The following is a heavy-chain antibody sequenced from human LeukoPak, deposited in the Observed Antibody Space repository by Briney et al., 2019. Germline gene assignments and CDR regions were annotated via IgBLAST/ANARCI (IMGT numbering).Heavy chain of an antibody. CDR3: ARIKAAKYYYYYIDV. J-gene: IGHJ6*03. CDR2: IYYSGST. D-gene: IGHD2-15*01. V-gene: IGHV4-31*03. Sequence: SETLSLTCTVSGGSISSGGYYWSWIRQHPGKGLEWIGYIYYSGSTYYNPSLKSRVTISVDTSKNQFSLKLSSVTAADTAVYYCARIKAAKYYYYYIDVWGKGTTVTVSS. CDR1: GGSISSGGYY.